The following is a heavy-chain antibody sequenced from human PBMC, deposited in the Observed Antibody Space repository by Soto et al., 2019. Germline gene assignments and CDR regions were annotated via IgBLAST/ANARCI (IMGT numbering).Heavy chain of an antibody. CDR2: IIPIFGTA. J-gene: IGHJ3*02. Sequence: QVQLVQSGAEVKKPGSSVKVSCKASGGTFSSYAISWVRQAPGQGLEWMGGIIPIFGTANYAQKFQGRVTNTAEESTSTGYMELSSLRSEDTAVYYFARVTGGSPGIAFDIWGQGTMVTVSS. CDR3: ARVTGGSPGIAFDI. CDR1: GGTFSSYA. V-gene: IGHV1-69*01. D-gene: IGHD3-10*01.